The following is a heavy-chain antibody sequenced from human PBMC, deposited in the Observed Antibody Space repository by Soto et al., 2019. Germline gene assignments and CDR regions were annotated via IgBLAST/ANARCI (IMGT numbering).Heavy chain of an antibody. CDR3: AKNNYYYYYGMDV. Sequence: QLQLQESGPGLVKPSETLSLTCTVSGGSISSSSYYWGWIRQPPGKGMEWIGSIYYSGSTYYNQSLKSRVTISVDTSKNQFSLKLSSVTAADTAVYYCAKNNYYYYYGMDVWGQGTTVTVSS. CDR2: IYYSGST. J-gene: IGHJ6*02. CDR1: GGSISSSSYY. V-gene: IGHV4-39*01.